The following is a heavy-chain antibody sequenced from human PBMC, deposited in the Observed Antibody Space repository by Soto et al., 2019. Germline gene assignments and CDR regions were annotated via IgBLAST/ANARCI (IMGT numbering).Heavy chain of an antibody. J-gene: IGHJ6*03. CDR3: ARDWQILTGYYDLGYMDV. CDR2: ISSSSSYI. Sequence: EVQLVESGGGLVKPGGSLRLSCAASGFTFSSYSMNWVRQAPGKGLEWVSSISSSSSYIYYADSVKGRFTISRDNAKNSLYLQMNGLRAEDTAVYYCARDWQILTGYYDLGYMDVWGKGTTVTVSS. CDR1: GFTFSSYS. D-gene: IGHD3-9*01. V-gene: IGHV3-21*01.